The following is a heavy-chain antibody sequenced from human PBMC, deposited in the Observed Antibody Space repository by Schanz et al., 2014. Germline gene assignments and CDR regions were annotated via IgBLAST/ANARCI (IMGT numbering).Heavy chain of an antibody. CDR1: GFTFNNYG. V-gene: IGHV3-33*06. CDR3: AKGSMAARPLLPTDYYFYGTDI. D-gene: IGHD6-6*01. CDR2: IWYDGTDR. J-gene: IGHJ6*02. Sequence: QVQLEESGGGVVRPGRSLRLSCAASGFTFNNYGMHWVRQAPGKGLEWVAVIWYDGTDRYYADSVKGRFTISRDNSKNTLYLQMNSLRAEDTAVYYCAKGSMAARPLLPTDYYFYGTDIWGQGTTVAVSS.